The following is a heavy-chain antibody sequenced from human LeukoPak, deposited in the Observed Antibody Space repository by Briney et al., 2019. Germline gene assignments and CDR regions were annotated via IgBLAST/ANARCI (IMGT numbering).Heavy chain of an antibody. V-gene: IGHV3-66*01. Sequence: GGSLRLSCAASGFSVSSNYMTWVRQAPGKGLEWVSVIYSGGSTYYADSVKGRFTISRDNSKNTVYLQMISLRAEDTAVYYCAELGITMIGGVWGKGTTVTISS. CDR2: IYSGGST. D-gene: IGHD3-10*02. CDR1: GFSVSSNY. J-gene: IGHJ6*04. CDR3: AELGITMIGGV.